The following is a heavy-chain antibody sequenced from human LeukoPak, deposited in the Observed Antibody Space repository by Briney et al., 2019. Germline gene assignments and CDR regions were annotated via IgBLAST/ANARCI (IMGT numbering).Heavy chain of an antibody. V-gene: IGHV1-69*04. Sequence: GSSVKVSCKASGGTFSSYAISWVRQAPGQGLEWMGRIIPILGIASYAQKFQGRVTITADKSTSTAYMELSSLRSEDTAVYYCAIVGAWGIFDYWGQGTLVTVSS. CDR3: AIVGAWGIFDY. CDR1: GGTFSSYA. D-gene: IGHD1-26*01. J-gene: IGHJ4*02. CDR2: IIPILGIA.